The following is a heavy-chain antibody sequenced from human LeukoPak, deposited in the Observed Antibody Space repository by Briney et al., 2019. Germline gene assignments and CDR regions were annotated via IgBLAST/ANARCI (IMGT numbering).Heavy chain of an antibody. CDR3: ARDYCSSTSCYPRGY. J-gene: IGHJ4*02. CDR2: INPNSGGT. V-gene: IGHV1-2*06. CDR1: GYTFTGYY. D-gene: IGHD2-2*01. Sequence: ASVKVSCKASGYTFTGYYMHWVRQAPGQGLEWMGRINPNSGGTNYAQKFQGRVTMTRDTSISTAYMELRSLRSDDTAVYYCARDYCSSTSCYPRGYWGQGTLVTVSS.